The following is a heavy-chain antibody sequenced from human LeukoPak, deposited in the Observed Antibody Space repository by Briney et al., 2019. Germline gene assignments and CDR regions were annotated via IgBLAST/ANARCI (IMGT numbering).Heavy chain of an antibody. CDR2: INHSGST. CDR1: GGSFSGNY. V-gene: IGHV4-34*01. Sequence: PSETLSLTCAVYGGSFSGNYWSWIRQPPGKGLEWIGEINHSGSTNYNPSLKSRVTISVDTSKNQFSLKLSSVTAADTAVYYCARGTTLDYWGQGTLVTVSS. J-gene: IGHJ4*02. CDR3: ARGTTLDY. D-gene: IGHD1-7*01.